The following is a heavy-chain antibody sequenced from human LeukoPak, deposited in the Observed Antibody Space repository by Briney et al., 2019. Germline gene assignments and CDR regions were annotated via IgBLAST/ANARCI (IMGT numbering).Heavy chain of an antibody. Sequence: GGSLRLSCVASGFTFSSHWMSWVRQAPGKGLEWVANIKQDGSEKKYVDSVKGRLTISRDNAKNSLYPQMNSLRVEDTAVYYCVRDSLVGYGHRYFDCWGQGTLVTVSS. CDR2: IKQDGSEK. CDR1: GFTFSSHW. CDR3: VRDSLVGYGHRYFDC. J-gene: IGHJ4*02. D-gene: IGHD5-18*01. V-gene: IGHV3-7*01.